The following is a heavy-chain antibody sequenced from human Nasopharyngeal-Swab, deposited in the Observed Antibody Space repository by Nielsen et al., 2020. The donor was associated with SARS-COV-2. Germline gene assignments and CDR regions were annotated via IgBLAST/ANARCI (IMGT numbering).Heavy chain of an antibody. D-gene: IGHD6-13*01. V-gene: IGHV5-51*01. Sequence: GASLKISCQGSGYSFTSYWSGWVRPLPGQGLEWMGIIYPGDSDTRYSPSFQGQVTISADKSISTAYLQWSSLKASDTAMYYCARIAAAGTSYFDYWGQGTLVTVSS. CDR1: GYSFTSYW. CDR3: ARIAAAGTSYFDY. CDR2: IYPGDSDT. J-gene: IGHJ4*02.